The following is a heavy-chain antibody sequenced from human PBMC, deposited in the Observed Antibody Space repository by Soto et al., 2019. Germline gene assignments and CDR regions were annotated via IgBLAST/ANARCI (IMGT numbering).Heavy chain of an antibody. CDR2: IKQDGSEK. V-gene: IGHV3-7*01. CDR1: GFTFSSYW. Sequence: SGGSLRLSCAASGFTFSSYWMSWVRQAPGKGLEWVANIKQDGSEKYYVDSVKGRFTISRDNAKNSLYLQMNSLRAEDTAVYYCARSGSLRYFDWLLYYWGQGTLVTVSS. D-gene: IGHD3-9*01. CDR3: ARSGSLRYFDWLLYY. J-gene: IGHJ4*02.